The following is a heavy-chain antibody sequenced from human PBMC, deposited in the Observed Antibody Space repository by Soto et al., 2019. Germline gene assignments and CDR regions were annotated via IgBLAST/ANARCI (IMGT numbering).Heavy chain of an antibody. Sequence: QVQLVQSGAEVKKPGSSVKVSCKASGGTFSSYAISWVRQAPGQGLEWMGGIIPISGTANYAQKFQGRVTITADESTSTAYMELISLRSEDTAVYYCARSQGSSTSLEIYYYYYYGMDVCGQGTMVTVSS. D-gene: IGHD2-2*01. CDR1: GGTFSSYA. J-gene: IGHJ6*02. CDR3: ARSQGSSTSLEIYYYYYYGMDV. V-gene: IGHV1-69*01. CDR2: IIPISGTA.